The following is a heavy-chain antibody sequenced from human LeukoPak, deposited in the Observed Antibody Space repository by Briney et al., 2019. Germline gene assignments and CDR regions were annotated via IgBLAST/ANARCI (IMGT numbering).Heavy chain of an antibody. CDR3: TRGGDYGAYYYGMDV. CDR2: IYHSGTT. J-gene: IGHJ6*02. Sequence: SETLSLTSAVSGASISSGGYSWSWIREPPGKGLEWIAYIYHSGTTYYNPSLKSRVTISVDRSKNQFPLKLSSVTAADTAVYYCTRGGDYGAYYYGMDVWGQGTTVTVSS. D-gene: IGHD4-17*01. V-gene: IGHV4-30-2*01. CDR1: GASISSGGYS.